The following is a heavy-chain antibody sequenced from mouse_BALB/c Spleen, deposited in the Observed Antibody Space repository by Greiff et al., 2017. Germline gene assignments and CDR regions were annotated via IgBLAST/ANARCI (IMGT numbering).Heavy chain of an antibody. J-gene: IGHJ4*01. Sequence: EVQLVESGGGLVQPGGSRKLSCAASGFTFSDYGMAWVRQAPGKGPEWVAFISNLAYSIYYADTVTGRFTISRENAKNTLYLEMSSLRSEDTAMYYCARDGNYPYYYAMDYWGQGTSVTVSS. CDR1: GFTFSDYG. V-gene: IGHV5-15*02. CDR2: ISNLAYSI. CDR3: ARDGNYPYYYAMDY. D-gene: IGHD2-1*01.